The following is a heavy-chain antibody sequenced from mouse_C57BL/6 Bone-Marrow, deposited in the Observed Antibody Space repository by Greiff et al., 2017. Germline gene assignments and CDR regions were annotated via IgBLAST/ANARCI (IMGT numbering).Heavy chain of an antibody. D-gene: IGHD2-2*01. Sequence: QVQLQQSGPGLVQPSQSLSITCTVSGFSLTSYGVHWVRQSPGKGLEWLGVIWSGGSTDYNAAFIARLSISKDNSKSQVFFKMNSLQADDTVIYYCAGRMVTTGGYYYAMDYWGQGTSVTVSS. V-gene: IGHV2-2*01. J-gene: IGHJ4*01. CDR1: GFSLTSYG. CDR2: IWSGGST. CDR3: AGRMVTTGGYYYAMDY.